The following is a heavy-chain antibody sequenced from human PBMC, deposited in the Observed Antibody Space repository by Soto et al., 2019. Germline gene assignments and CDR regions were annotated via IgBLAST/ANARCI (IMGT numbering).Heavy chain of an antibody. J-gene: IGHJ3*01. CDR1: GFRFWTYS. CDR3: AKTRLYDNNDYHRDGFDV. CDR2: ISGDGSAT. Sequence: EAQLVQSGGGLVQPGESLRLSCAASGFRFWTYSMSWVRQAPGKGLEWVSGISGDGSATSYADSLKGRFTVSRDNSKDTLFLQMNTLRVEDPAVYYCAKTRLYDNNDYHRDGFDVWGPGTAVTVS. D-gene: IGHD5-12*01. V-gene: IGHV3-23*04.